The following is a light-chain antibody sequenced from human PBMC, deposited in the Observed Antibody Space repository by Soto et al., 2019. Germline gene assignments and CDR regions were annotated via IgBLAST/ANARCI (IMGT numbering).Light chain of an antibody. J-gene: IGKJ2*01. CDR3: QQRCAWPRNT. Sequence: DIVLTQFPATLSLSPGERATLSCRASQRVISYLAWYQQKPGQAPRLLIYDISNRATGIPARFIGSGSGTDFTLSISSLEPEDSAVYYCQQRCAWPRNTFGQGTKLEIK. V-gene: IGKV3-11*01. CDR1: QRVISY. CDR2: DIS.